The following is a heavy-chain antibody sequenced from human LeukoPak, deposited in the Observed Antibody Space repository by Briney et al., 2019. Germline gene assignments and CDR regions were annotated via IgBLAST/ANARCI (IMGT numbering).Heavy chain of an antibody. Sequence: SEALSLTCTVSGGSITREHYYWGWIRQPPGKGLEWIGSVHYSGGTYYNPSLKSRVPITVDTSKNQFYLRLSSVAAPDTTLYYCARQRLEWRCDPFDIWGQGTMVTVSS. J-gene: IGHJ3*02. CDR2: VHYSGGT. V-gene: IGHV4-39*01. CDR3: ARQRLEWRCDPFDI. CDR1: GGSITREHYY. D-gene: IGHD1-1*01.